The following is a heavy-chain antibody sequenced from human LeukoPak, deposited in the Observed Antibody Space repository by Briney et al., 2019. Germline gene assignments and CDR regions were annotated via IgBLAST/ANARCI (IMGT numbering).Heavy chain of an antibody. V-gene: IGHV3-23*01. Sequence: PGGSLRLSCAASGFTFSSSAMSWVRQAPGKGLEWVSTISATGGSPYYADSVKGRFTISRDNSKNTLYLQLNSLRAEDAAVYYCAKDRRSYGPLLGAFDYWGQGTLVTVSS. CDR1: GFTFSSSA. CDR2: ISATGGSP. D-gene: IGHD5-18*01. CDR3: AKDRRSYGPLLGAFDY. J-gene: IGHJ4*02.